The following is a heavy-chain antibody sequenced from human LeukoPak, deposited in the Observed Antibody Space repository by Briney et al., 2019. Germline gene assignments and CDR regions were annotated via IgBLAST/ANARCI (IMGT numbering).Heavy chain of an antibody. CDR1: GDSISSSTFF. V-gene: IGHV4-39*01. CDR2: ISYSGDT. J-gene: IGHJ4*02. Sequence: SETLSLTCAVSGDSISSSTFFWAWIRQPPSKGLGWIGSISYSGDTHSNPSLKSRVNISIDTSKSHFSLDLTSVTAADTALYYCARHVGIPLVRGLTPYYFDSWGQGTLVIVSS. D-gene: IGHD3-10*01. CDR3: ARHVGIPLVRGLTPYYFDS.